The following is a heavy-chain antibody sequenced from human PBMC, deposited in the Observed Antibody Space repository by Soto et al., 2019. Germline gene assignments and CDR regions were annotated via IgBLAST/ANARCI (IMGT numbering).Heavy chain of an antibody. J-gene: IGHJ6*03. CDR3: ARGIGSGSYGYYYYYMDV. CDR1: GYTFTSYD. V-gene: IGHV1-8*01. CDR2: MNPNSGNT. D-gene: IGHD3-10*01. Sequence: QVQLVQSGAEVKKPGASVKVSCKASGYTFTSYDINWVRQATGQGLEWMGWMNPNSGNTGYAQKVQGRVTMIRNTSISTAYMVLSSLRSADSAVYYCARGIGSGSYGYYYYYMDVWGNGTTVTVSS.